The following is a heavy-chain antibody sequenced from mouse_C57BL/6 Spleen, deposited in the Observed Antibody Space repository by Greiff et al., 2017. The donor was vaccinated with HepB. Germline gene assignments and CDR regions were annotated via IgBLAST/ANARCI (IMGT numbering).Heavy chain of an antibody. V-gene: IGHV3-6*01. Sequence: EVQLVESGPGLVKPSQSLSLTCSVTGYSITSGYYWNWIRQFPGNKLEWMGYISYDGSNNYNPSLKNRISITRDTSKNQFFLKLNSVTTEDTATYYCARGGDWDDYWGQGTLVTVSA. CDR2: ISYDGSN. J-gene: IGHJ3*01. CDR1: GYSITSGYY. D-gene: IGHD4-1*01. CDR3: ARGGDWDDY.